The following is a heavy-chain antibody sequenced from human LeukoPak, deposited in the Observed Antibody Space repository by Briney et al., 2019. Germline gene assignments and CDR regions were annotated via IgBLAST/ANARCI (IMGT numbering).Heavy chain of an antibody. CDR2: ISIGDGRT. CDR3: SRSYYSSSWYYFDH. Sequence: ALVKVSCKTSGYTFNNFGITWVRQAPGQGPEWIGWISIGDGRTHYGRKFQDRVSMTREMSSNTAFLELSSLRSDDTAVYFCSRSYYSSSWYYFDHWGQGTLVIVSS. V-gene: IGHV1-18*01. CDR1: GYTFNNFG. D-gene: IGHD2-15*01. J-gene: IGHJ4*02.